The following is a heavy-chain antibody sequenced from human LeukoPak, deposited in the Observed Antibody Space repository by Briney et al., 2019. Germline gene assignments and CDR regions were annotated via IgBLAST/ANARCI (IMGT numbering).Heavy chain of an antibody. CDR1: GFTFSSYD. Sequence: PGGSLRLSCAASGFTFSSYDMHWVRQATGKGLEWVSAIGTAGDTYYPGSVKGRFTISRENAKNSLYLQMNSLRAGDTAVYYCASIRVSPQLVHSVDYWGQGTLVTVSS. J-gene: IGHJ4*02. CDR2: IGTAGDT. D-gene: IGHD6-13*01. CDR3: ASIRVSPQLVHSVDY. V-gene: IGHV3-13*01.